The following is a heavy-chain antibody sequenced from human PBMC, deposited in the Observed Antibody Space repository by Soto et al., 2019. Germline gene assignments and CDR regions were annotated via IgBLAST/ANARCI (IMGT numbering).Heavy chain of an antibody. V-gene: IGHV3-15*07. CDR2: IKSKTDGGTT. CDR1: GFTFSNYW. D-gene: IGHD6-13*01. CDR3: TTSSSSWLYDAFDI. Sequence: GGSLRLSCEASGFTFSNYWMHWVRQAPGKGLEWVGRIKSKTDGGTTDYAAPVKGRFTISRDDSKNTLYLQMNSLKTEDTAVYYCTTSSSSWLYDAFDIWGQGTMVTVS. J-gene: IGHJ3*02.